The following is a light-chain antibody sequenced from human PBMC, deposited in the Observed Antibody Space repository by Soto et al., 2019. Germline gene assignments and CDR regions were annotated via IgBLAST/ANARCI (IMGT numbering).Light chain of an antibody. CDR3: QQYGSSPPIT. V-gene: IGKV3-20*01. CDR2: GAS. Sequence: EIVMTQSPATLSVSLGERATLSCRASQSVVRNLAWYQHTPGQAPRLLIYGASSRATGIPDRFSGSGSGTDFTLTISRLEPEDFAVYYCQQYGSSPPITFGQGTRLEIK. J-gene: IGKJ5*01. CDR1: QSVVRN.